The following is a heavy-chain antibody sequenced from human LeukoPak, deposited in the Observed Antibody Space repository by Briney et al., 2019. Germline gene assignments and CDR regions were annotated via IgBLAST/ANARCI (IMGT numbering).Heavy chain of an antibody. CDR2: IFPMLGIA. V-gene: IGHV1-69*04. CDR3: ARDSRGVYYDSSGYYYGY. CDR1: GYTFTSYD. Sequence: SVKVSCKASGYTFTSYDINWVRQATGQGLEWMGRIFPMLGIANYAQKFQGRVTITADKSTSTAYMELSSLRSEDTAVYYCARDSRGVYYDSSGYYYGYWGQGTLVTVSS. J-gene: IGHJ4*02. D-gene: IGHD3-22*01.